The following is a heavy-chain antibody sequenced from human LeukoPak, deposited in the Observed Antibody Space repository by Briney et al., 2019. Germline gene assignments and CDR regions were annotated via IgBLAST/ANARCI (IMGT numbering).Heavy chain of an antibody. CDR1: GGSISSSSYY. D-gene: IGHD3-10*01. J-gene: IGHJ6*03. V-gene: IGHV4-61*05. CDR3: ARTTMVRGTYYMDV. Sequence: SETLSLTCTVSGGSISSSSYYWGWIRQPPGKGLEWIGYIYYSGSTNYNPSLKSRVTISVDTSKNQFSLKLSSVTATDTAVYYCARTTMVRGTYYMDVWGKGTTVTISS. CDR2: IYYSGST.